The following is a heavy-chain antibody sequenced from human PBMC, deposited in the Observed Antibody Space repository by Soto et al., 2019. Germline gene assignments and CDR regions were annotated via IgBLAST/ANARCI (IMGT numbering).Heavy chain of an antibody. J-gene: IGHJ4*02. CDR1: VFTFSSYG. D-gene: IGHD3-10*01. Sequence: PGGSLRLSCAASVFTFSSYGMHWVRQAPGKGLEWVAVISYDGSNKYYADSVKGRFTISRDNSKNTLYLQMNSLRAEDTAVYYCAKGLRYYYGSGSYQFDYWGQGTLVTVSS. CDR2: ISYDGSNK. V-gene: IGHV3-30*18. CDR3: AKGLRYYYGSGSYQFDY.